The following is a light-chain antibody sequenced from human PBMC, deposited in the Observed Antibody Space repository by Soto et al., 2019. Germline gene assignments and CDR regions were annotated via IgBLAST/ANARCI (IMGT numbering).Light chain of an antibody. CDR1: QGISSY. CDR2: TAS. CDR3: QQLNNYPRT. J-gene: IGKJ1*01. Sequence: DIQLTQSPSFLSASVGDRVTITCQASQGISSYLAWYQLKPGKAPKLLISTASTLQSGVPSRFSGSGSGTEFTLTISSLQPEDFATYYCQQLNNYPRTFGQGTKVEIK. V-gene: IGKV1-9*01.